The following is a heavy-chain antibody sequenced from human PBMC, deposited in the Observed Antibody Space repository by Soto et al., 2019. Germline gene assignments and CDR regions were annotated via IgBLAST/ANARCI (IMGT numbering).Heavy chain of an antibody. J-gene: IGHJ4*02. CDR3: ARSDSGSYFDY. V-gene: IGHV3-21*01. CDR2: ISSSSSYI. Sequence: GGSLRLSCAASGFTFSSYSMNWVRQAPGKGLEWVSSISSSSSYIYYADSVKSRFTISRDNAKNSLYLQMNSLRAEDTAVYYCARSDSGSYFDYWGQGTLVTVSS. D-gene: IGHD1-26*01. CDR1: GFTFSSYS.